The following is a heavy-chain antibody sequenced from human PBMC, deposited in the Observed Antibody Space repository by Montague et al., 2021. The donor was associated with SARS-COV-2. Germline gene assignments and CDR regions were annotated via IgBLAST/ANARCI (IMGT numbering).Heavy chain of an antibody. CDR1: GGSISSGSYY. Sequence: TLSLTCTVSGGSISSGSYYWSWIRQPAGKGLEWIGRIYTSGSTNYNPSLKSRVTISVDTSKNQFSLKLSSVTAADTAVYYCARDGGIGDSGSNTWSYYDYGMDVWGQGTTVTVSS. CDR3: ARDGGIGDSGSNTWSYYDYGMDV. J-gene: IGHJ6*02. V-gene: IGHV4-61*02. D-gene: IGHD3-22*01. CDR2: IYTSGST.